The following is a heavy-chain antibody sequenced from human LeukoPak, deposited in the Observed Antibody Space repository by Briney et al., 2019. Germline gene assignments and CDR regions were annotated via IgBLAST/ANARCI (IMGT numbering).Heavy chain of an antibody. D-gene: IGHD4-17*01. CDR2: ITSSGTTR. CDR3: ARDPDYGDPY. CDR1: GFTLTDHY. Sequence: GGSLRLSCTVSGFTLTDHYMSWFSQSPGRGQEWISWITSSGTTRDYADSVKGRFTISRDNTKNSVYLQMTSLRPDDTAVYYCARDPDYGDPYWGQGTLVTVSS. J-gene: IGHJ4*02. V-gene: IGHV3-11*01.